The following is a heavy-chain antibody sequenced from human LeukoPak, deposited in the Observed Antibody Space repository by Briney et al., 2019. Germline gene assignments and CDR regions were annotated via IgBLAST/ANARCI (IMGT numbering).Heavy chain of an antibody. J-gene: IGHJ4*02. D-gene: IGHD5-12*01. Sequence: ASVKVSCKASGYTFTNYALHWVRQAPGQRLEWMGWINTGNGNTKYSQKFQGRVTVTRATSASTAYMELSSLRSEDTAVYYCARVGYSGYDSRPVFNYWGQGTLVTVSS. V-gene: IGHV1-3*04. CDR2: INTGNGNT. CDR1: GYTFTNYA. CDR3: ARVGYSGYDSRPVFNY.